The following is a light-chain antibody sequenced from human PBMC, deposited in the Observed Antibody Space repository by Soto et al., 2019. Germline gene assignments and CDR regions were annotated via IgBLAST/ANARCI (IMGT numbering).Light chain of an antibody. V-gene: IGKV1-5*03. CDR2: KAS. CDR3: QQHNSFSNT. Sequence: IQISHSPSILSASLCHKVTITCRASESISRWLAWYQQKPGKAPKLLIYKASSLESGVASRFSGSGSGTEFTLTISSLEADDFATYYCQQHNSFSNTFGQGTRVEIK. CDR1: ESISRW. J-gene: IGKJ5*01.